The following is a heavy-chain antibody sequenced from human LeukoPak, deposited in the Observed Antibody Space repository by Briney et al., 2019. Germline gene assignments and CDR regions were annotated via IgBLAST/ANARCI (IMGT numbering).Heavy chain of an antibody. D-gene: IGHD2-15*01. J-gene: IGHJ5*02. CDR3: ARASIVLVVAATGSNWFDP. CDR1: GGSFSGYY. Sequence: SETLSLTCAVYGGSFSGYYWSWTRQPPGKGLEWIGEINHSGSTNYNPSLKSRVTISVDTSKNQFSLKLSSVTAADTAVYYCARASIVLVVAATGSNWFDPWGQGTLVTVSS. CDR2: INHSGST. V-gene: IGHV4-34*01.